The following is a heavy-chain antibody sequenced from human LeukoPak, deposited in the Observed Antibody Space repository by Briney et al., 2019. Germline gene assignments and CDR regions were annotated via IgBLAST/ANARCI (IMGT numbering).Heavy chain of an antibody. CDR1: GYTLTELS. D-gene: IGHD3-10*01. Sequence: ASVKVSFKVSGYTLTELSMRWVRQAPGKGLEWMGGFDPEDGETIYAQKFQGRVTMNEDTSTETAYMELSSLRSEDTAVYYCATEGFGDLTHCYGMDVGGQGTTVTVS. V-gene: IGHV1-24*01. CDR2: FDPEDGET. CDR3: ATEGFGDLTHCYGMDV. J-gene: IGHJ6*02.